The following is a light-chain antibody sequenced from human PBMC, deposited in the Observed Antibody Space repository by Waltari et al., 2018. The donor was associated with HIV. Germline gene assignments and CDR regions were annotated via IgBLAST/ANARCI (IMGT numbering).Light chain of an antibody. CDR2: DGS. Sequence: SYVLTQPPSVSMAPGKTARITCGGYNIGSKRVHWYQQKPGQAPVLVIYDGSDRPSGIPERFSGSNSGNTATLTISRVEAGDEADYYCQVWDSGIVVFGGGTKVTVL. V-gene: IGLV3-21*04. J-gene: IGLJ2*01. CDR1: NIGSKR. CDR3: QVWDSGIVV.